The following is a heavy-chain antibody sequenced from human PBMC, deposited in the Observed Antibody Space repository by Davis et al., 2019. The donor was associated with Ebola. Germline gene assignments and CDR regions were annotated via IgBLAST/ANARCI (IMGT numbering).Heavy chain of an antibody. CDR2: IKSKTDGVTP. CDR1: GFTFNNAW. Sequence: GGSLRLSCTVSGFTFNNAWMSWARQAPGKGLEWIGRIKSKTDGVTPDYAAPVEGRFTISRDDSKNTLDLQMNSLKTEDTAVYYCLTEPSHTRGRFLDSGTFNIWGHGTMVTVSS. D-gene: IGHD3-3*01. CDR3: LTEPSHTRGRFLDSGTFNI. J-gene: IGHJ3*02. V-gene: IGHV3-15*01.